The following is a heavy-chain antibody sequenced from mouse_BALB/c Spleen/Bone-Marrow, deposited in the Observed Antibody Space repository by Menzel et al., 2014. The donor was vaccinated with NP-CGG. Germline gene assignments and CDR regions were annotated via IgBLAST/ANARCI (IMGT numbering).Heavy chain of an antibody. J-gene: IGHJ2*01. Sequence: QVQLQQSGDDLVRPGTSVKVSCKASGYAFTNYLIEWFKQRPGQGLEWIGRINPGIGGTTYNAKFKGKATLTADKSSTTAYMQLSSLTSDDSAVYFCARFTRDYWSQGTTLKVST. V-gene: IGHV1-54*01. CDR1: GYAFTNYL. CDR3: ARFTRDY. CDR2: INPGIGGT.